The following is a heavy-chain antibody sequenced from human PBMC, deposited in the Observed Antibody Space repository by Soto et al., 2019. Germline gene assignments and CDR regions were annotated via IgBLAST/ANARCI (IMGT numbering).Heavy chain of an antibody. CDR1: GGSVSSGSYY. D-gene: IGHD3-22*01. V-gene: IGHV4-61*01. J-gene: IGHJ4*02. CDR3: AREGHYYDSSHFDY. CDR2: IYYSGST. Sequence: SLTCTVSGGSVSSGSYYWSWIRQPPGKGLEWIGYIYYSGSTNYNPSLKSRVTISVDTSKNQFSLKLSSVTAADTAVYYCAREGHYYDSSHFDYWGQGTLVTVSS.